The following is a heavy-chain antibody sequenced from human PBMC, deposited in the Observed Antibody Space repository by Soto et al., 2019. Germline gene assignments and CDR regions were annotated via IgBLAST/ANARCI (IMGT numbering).Heavy chain of an antibody. Sequence: SETLSLTCTVSGGSISSSSYYWGWIHQPPGKGLEWIGSIYYSGSTYYNPSLKSRVTISVDTSKNQFSLKLSSVTAADTAVYYCARQSLRFLEWPVWGKGTTVTVSS. CDR2: IYYSGST. D-gene: IGHD3-3*01. J-gene: IGHJ6*04. CDR1: GGSISSSSYY. V-gene: IGHV4-39*01. CDR3: ARQSLRFLEWPV.